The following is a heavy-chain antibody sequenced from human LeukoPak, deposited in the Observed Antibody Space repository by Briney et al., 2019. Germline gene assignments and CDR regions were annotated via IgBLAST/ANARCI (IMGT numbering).Heavy chain of an antibody. CDR2: FDPEDGET. CDR3: ATRYCSGGSCRDAFDI. V-gene: IGHV1-24*01. D-gene: IGHD2-15*01. J-gene: IGHJ3*02. Sequence: ASVKVSCKVSGYTLTELSMHWVRQAPGKGLEWMGGFDPEDGETIYAQKFQGRVTMTADTSTDTAYMELSSLRSEDTAVYYCATRYCSGGSCRDAFDIWGQGTMVTVSS. CDR1: GYTLTELS.